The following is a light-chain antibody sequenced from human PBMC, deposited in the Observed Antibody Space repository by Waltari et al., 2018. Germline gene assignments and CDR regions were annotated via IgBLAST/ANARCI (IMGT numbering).Light chain of an antibody. CDR1: QDISSW. CDR3: QQGNRFPPT. J-gene: IGKJ1*01. CDR2: SAS. Sequence: DIQMTQSPSSVSASVGERVTITCRASQDISSWLAWYQQKPGKAPKLLIYSASALQSGVPSRFSGSGSGTDFTVTINSLQSEDFATYYCQQGNRFPPTFGQGTKVEIK. V-gene: IGKV1-12*01.